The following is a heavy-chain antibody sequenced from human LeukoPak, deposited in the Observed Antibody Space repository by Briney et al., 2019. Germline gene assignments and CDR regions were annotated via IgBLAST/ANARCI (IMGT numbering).Heavy chain of an antibody. D-gene: IGHD3-22*01. CDR2: ISANNGHT. CDR3: ARDMRHYRYYESDEYYFNFEY. V-gene: IGHV1-2*02. CDR1: GYTFTGYY. J-gene: IGHJ4*02. Sequence: ASVKVSCKASGYTFTGYYMHWVRQAPGQGLEWMGWISANNGHTHYAQKFQGRLTITRDMSTRTVDMELRCLRSDDTAVYYCARDMRHYRYYESDEYYFNFEYWGQGTLVTVSS.